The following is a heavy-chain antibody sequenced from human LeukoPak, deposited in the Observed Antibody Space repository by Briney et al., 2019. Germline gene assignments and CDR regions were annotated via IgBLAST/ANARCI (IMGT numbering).Heavy chain of an antibody. Sequence: PGGSLRLSCAASGFTFNSCTINWVRQAPGKGLEWVSAISGSGGSTYYADSVKGRFTISRDNSKNTLYLQMNSLRAEDTAVYYCAKGPGYCSGGSCYVYYGMDVWGQGTTVTVSS. V-gene: IGHV3-23*01. D-gene: IGHD2-15*01. J-gene: IGHJ6*02. CDR1: GFTFNSCT. CDR3: AKGPGYCSGGSCYVYYGMDV. CDR2: ISGSGGST.